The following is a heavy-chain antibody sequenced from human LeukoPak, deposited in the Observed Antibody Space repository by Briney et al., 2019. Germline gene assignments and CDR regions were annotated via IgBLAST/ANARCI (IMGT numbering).Heavy chain of an antibody. CDR3: ARGRRGYSYGYH. CDR2: INHSGNT. V-gene: IGHV4-34*01. CDR1: GGSFSGYY. D-gene: IGHD5-18*01. J-gene: IGHJ5*02. Sequence: PSETLSLTCAVYGGSFSGYYWSWIRQPPGKGLEWIWEINHSGNTNYNPSLKSRVTISVDTSKNQFSLKLSSVTAADTAVYYCARGRRGYSYGYHWGQGTLVTVSS.